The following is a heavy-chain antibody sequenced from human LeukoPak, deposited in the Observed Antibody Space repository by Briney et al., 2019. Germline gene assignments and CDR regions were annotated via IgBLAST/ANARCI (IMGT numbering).Heavy chain of an antibody. V-gene: IGHV1-2*02. Sequence: ASVKVSCKASGYTFISYYIHWVRQVPGQGLEWMGWINPNSGGTNYAQKFQGRVTMTRDTSISTAYMELSRLRSDDTAVYYCARDSNYYDSTRRAFDIWGQGTMVAVSS. CDR3: ARDSNYYDSTRRAFDI. CDR1: GYTFISYY. CDR2: INPNSGGT. D-gene: IGHD3-22*01. J-gene: IGHJ3*02.